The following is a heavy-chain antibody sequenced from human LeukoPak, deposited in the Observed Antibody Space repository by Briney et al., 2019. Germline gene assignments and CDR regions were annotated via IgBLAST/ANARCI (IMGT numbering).Heavy chain of an antibody. Sequence: GGSLRLSCAVSGFTFSSYAMNWVRQAPGKGLEWVSSISSSSSYIYYADSVKGRFTISRDNAKNSLYLQMNSLRAEDTAVYYCERDISRRKSHYYDSSGYSGGRDYWGQGTLDSVSS. CDR2: ISSSSSYI. D-gene: IGHD3-22*01. V-gene: IGHV3-21*01. J-gene: IGHJ4*02. CDR1: GFTFSSYA. CDR3: ERDISRRKSHYYDSSGYSGGRDY.